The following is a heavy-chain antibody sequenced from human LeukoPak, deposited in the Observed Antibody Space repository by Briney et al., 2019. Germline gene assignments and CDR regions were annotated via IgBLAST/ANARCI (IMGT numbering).Heavy chain of an antibody. CDR3: ASGIASSGTSDY. J-gene: IGHJ4*02. V-gene: IGHV3-48*01. CDR2: ISGPSTVF. D-gene: IGHD6-13*01. CDR1: GFSFSATS. Sequence: GGSLRLSCAASGFSFSATSMNWVRQAPGKGLEWIAHISGPSTVFYYADSVKGRFTISRDNVNNSLHLQMNSLRVEDSALYYCASGIASSGTSDYWGRGTLVTVSS.